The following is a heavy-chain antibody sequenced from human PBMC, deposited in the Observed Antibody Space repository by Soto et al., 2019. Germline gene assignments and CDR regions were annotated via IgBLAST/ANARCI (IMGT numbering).Heavy chain of an antibody. D-gene: IGHD2-2*01. Sequence: GASLTLSCVSSKFPFSNYCMTWVRHAPGKELEWVANIKEDGSEKYYVDSVKGRFTISRDNSKNTLYLQMNSLRAEDTAVYYCAKAPSTLVNPGDAFDTWGQGTMVTVSS. CDR1: KFPFSNYC. V-gene: IGHV3-7*03. J-gene: IGHJ3*02. CDR3: AKAPSTLVNPGDAFDT. CDR2: IKEDGSEK.